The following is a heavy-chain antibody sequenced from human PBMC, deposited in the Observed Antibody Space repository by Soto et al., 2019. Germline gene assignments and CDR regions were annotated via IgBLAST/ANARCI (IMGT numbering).Heavy chain of an antibody. CDR2: ISYDGSNK. CDR3: AQGDVTKQWLAYYFDY. Sequence: GGSLRLSCAASGFTFSSYGMHWVRQAPGKGLEWVAVISYDGSNKYYADSVKGRFTISRDNSKNTLYLQMNSLRAEDTAVYYCAQGDVTKQWLAYYFDYWGHGTLVTVSS. J-gene: IGHJ4*01. V-gene: IGHV3-30*18. CDR1: GFTFSSYG. D-gene: IGHD6-19*01.